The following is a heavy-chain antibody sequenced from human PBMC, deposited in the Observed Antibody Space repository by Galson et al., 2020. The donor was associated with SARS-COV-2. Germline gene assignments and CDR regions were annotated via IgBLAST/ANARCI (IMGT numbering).Heavy chain of an antibody. V-gene: IGHV3-13*04. Sequence: GESLKISCAASGFTFSSHDMHWVRQLTGKGLEWVSGIGADGRTYYPDSVKGRFTISRDNAKDSLYLQMNSLRAEDTAVYYCAKDLNWGSGYYFDSWGQGTLVTVSS. CDR1: GFTFSSHD. J-gene: IGHJ4*02. CDR3: AKDLNWGSGYYFDS. CDR2: IGADGRT. D-gene: IGHD7-27*01.